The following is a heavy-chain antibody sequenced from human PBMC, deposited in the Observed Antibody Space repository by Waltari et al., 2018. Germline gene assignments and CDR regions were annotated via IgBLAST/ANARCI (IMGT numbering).Heavy chain of an antibody. CDR2: INAGNGNT. CDR3: ARDLAGYCSGGSCYEGYFDY. D-gene: IGHD2-15*01. V-gene: IGHV1-3*01. CDR1: GYTFTSYA. Sequence: QVQLVQSGAEVKKPGASVKVSCKASGYTFTSYAMHWVRQAPGQRLEWMGWINAGNGNTKYSQKFQGRVTITRDTSASTAYMELSSLRSEDTAVYYCARDLAGYCSGGSCYEGYFDYWGQGTLVTVSS. J-gene: IGHJ4*02.